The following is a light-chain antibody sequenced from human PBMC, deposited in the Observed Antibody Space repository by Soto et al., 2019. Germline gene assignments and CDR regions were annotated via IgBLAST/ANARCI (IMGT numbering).Light chain of an antibody. J-gene: IGLJ1*01. CDR3: SSYTNINTRACV. CDR2: EVT. CDR1: TGDIGSYNR. V-gene: IGLV2-14*01. Sequence: QSVLTQPASVSGSPGQSITISCTATTGDIGSYNRVSWYQQHPGKAPKLIIYEVTDRPSGVSNRFSGSKSGNTASLTISGLQAEDEAEDYCSSYTNINTRACVFGTGTKLTVL.